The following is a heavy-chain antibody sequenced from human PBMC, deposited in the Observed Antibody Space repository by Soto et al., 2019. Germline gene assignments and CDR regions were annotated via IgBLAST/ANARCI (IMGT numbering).Heavy chain of an antibody. CDR1: GFTFSSYG. J-gene: IGHJ6*02. CDR2: ISYDGSNK. D-gene: IGHD2-15*01. Sequence: QVQLVESGGGVVQPGRSLRLSCAASGFTFSSYGMHWVRQAPGKGLEWVAVISYDGSNKYYADSVKGRFTISRDNSKNTLYLQMNSLRAEDTAVSYCAKDKMVAATPVYYGMDVWGQGTTVTVSS. V-gene: IGHV3-30*18. CDR3: AKDKMVAATPVYYGMDV.